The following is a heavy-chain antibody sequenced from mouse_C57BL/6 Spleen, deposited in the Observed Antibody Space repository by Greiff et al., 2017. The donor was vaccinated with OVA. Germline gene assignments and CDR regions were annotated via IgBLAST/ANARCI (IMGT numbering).Heavy chain of an antibody. CDR2: IHPNSGST. V-gene: IGHV1-64*01. CDR3: AREGDSSGSDFDY. J-gene: IGHJ2*01. D-gene: IGHD3-2*02. Sequence: VQLKQPGAELVKPGASVKLSCKASGYTFTSYWMHWVKQRPGQGLEWIGMIHPNSGSTNYNEKFKSKATLTVDKSSSTAYMQLSSLTSEDSAVYYCAREGDSSGSDFDYWGQGTTLTVSS. CDR1: GYTFTSYW.